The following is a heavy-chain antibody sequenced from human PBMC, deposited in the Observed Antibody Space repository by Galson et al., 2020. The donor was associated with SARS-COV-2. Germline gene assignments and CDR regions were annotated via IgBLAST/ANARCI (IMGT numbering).Heavy chain of an antibody. V-gene: IGHV4-61*02. Sequence: SETLSLTCTVSGGSISSGNYYWSWIRQPAGKGLEWNGRNNTSGSTNYNPSLKSPVTFSLDTSKNQFSLKLSSVTAADTAVYYCARETLTYDGSGSYYFDFWGQGSLVTVSS. D-gene: IGHD3-10*01. CDR3: ARETLTYDGSGSYYFDF. J-gene: IGHJ4*02. CDR2: NNTSGST. CDR1: GGSISSGNYY.